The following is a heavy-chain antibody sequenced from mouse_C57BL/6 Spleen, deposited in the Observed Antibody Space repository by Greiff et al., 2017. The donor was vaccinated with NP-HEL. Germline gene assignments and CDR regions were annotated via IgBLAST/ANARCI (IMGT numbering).Heavy chain of an antibody. CDR3: ARHDYAMDY. V-gene: IGHV1-52*01. CDR2: IDPSDSET. J-gene: IGHJ4*01. Sequence: QVQLKQSGAELVRPGSSVKLSCKASGYTFTSYWMHWVKQRPIQGLEWIGNIDPSDSETHYNQKFKDKATLTVDKSSSTAYMQLSSLTSEDSAVYYCARHDYAMDYWGQGTSVTVSS. CDR1: GYTFTSYW.